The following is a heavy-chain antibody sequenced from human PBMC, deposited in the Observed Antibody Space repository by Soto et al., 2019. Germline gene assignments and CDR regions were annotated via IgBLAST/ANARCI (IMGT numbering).Heavy chain of an antibody. CDR3: XXXXTPRYCTNGVCYSPYYFDY. J-gene: IGHJ4*02. CDR1: GFTFDDYA. CDR2: ISWNSGSI. V-gene: IGHV3-9*01. Sequence: EVQLVDSGGGLVQPGRSLRLSCAASGFTFDDYAMHWVRQAPGKGLEWVSGISWNSGSIGYADSVKGRFTISRDNAKXXXXXXXXXXXXXXXXXXXXXXXXTPRYCTNGVCYSPYYFDYWGQGTLVTVSS. D-gene: IGHD2-8*01.